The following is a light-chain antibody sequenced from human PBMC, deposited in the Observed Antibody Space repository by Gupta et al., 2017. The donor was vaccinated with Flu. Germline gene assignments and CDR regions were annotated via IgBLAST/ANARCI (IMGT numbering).Light chain of an antibody. CDR2: DTT. CDR1: TGAVTTTNS. Sequence: TGAVTTTNSASWFQLKPGQAPRTLISDTTKKHSWTPARFSGSHFGGKAALTLSGVQPEDEADYYCLLWYGSAQLCVLGGGTKLTVL. J-gene: IGLJ3*02. CDR3: LLWYGSAQLCV. V-gene: IGLV7-43*01.